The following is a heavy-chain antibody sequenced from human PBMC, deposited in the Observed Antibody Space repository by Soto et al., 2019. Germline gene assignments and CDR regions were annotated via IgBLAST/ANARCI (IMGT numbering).Heavy chain of an antibody. CDR1: GCSLSSGGYT. Sequence: SDTLTITCAASGCSLSSGGYTWRWIRQPPGKGLQWIEYIYHSGSTYYNPSHKIRLTTTADRSKNQIAKKPSTMTAPKPAGYYCARVPDYSGQATLVTVSS. V-gene: IGHV4-30-2*01. CDR3: ARVPDY. J-gene: IGHJ4*01. CDR2: IYHSGST.